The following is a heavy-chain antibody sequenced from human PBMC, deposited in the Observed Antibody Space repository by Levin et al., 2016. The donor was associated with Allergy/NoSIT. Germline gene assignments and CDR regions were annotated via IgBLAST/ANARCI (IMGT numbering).Heavy chain of an antibody. CDR3: ARATYHYDSSGSYYLDYGMDV. CDR2: INAGNGNT. J-gene: IGHJ6*02. D-gene: IGHD3-22*01. V-gene: IGHV1-3*01. Sequence: WVRQAPGQRLEWMGWINAGNGNTKHSQKFQSRVTITRDTSANTAYMELSSLRSEDTAVYYCARATYHYDSSGSYYLDYGMDVWGQGTTVTVSS.